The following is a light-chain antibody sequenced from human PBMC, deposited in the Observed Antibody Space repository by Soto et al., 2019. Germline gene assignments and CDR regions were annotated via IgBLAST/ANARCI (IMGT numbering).Light chain of an antibody. CDR3: YSFTGISTSLCV. CDR2: EVT. Sequence: QSVLTQPASVSGSPGQSITISCTGTSRDIGTSNLVSWYQQYPGKAPKLMIYEVTKRPSGISYRFSGPKSGNTASLTISGLQPEDEADYYCYSFTGISTSLCVFGTGTKVTVL. CDR1: SRDIGTSNL. J-gene: IGLJ1*01. V-gene: IGLV2-23*02.